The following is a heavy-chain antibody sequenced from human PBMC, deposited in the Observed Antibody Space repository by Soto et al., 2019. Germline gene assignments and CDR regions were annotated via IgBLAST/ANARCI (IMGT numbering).Heavy chain of an antibody. CDR2: IYPADSDT. J-gene: IGHJ4*02. V-gene: IGHV5-51*01. CDR3: ATSTYFHNGGYLDY. Sequence: PXASLKISCKACGYSFTTYWIGWVRQMPGKGLEWMGIIYPADSDTRYNPSFQGQVTISADKSISTAYLQWSSLQASDTAIYYCATSTYFHNGGYLDYWGQGALVTVSS. D-gene: IGHD3-22*01. CDR1: GYSFTTYW.